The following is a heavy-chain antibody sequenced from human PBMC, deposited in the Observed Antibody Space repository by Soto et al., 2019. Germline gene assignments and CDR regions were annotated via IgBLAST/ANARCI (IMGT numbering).Heavy chain of an antibody. CDR2: IYYSGST. V-gene: IGHV4-39*01. CDR1: GGSISSSSYY. D-gene: IGHD3-16*01. J-gene: IGHJ5*02. CDR3: ARPPFPSGNSGGGIGWLAP. Sequence: SETLSLTCTVSGGSISSSSYYWGWIRQPPGKGLEWIGSIYYSGSTYYNPSLKSRVTISVDTSKNQFSLKLSSVTAADTAVYYGARPPFPSGNSGGGIGWLAPGGQGPLVTVS.